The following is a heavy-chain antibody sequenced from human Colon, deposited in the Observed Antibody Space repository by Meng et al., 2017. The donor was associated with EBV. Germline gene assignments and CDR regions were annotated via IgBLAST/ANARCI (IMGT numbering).Heavy chain of an antibody. V-gene: IGHV4-30-4*01. J-gene: IGHJ4*02. CDR3: ARNYYFDY. Sequence: QALLQVSGPGLVQPSQTLSLTCTVSGGSINSGDYYWSWIRQPPGKGLEWIGYIYYTGSTYYNPSLKSRVTISMDTSKNQFSLRLSSVTAADTAVYYCARNYYFDYWGQGTLVTVSS. CDR1: GGSINSGDYY. CDR2: IYYTGST.